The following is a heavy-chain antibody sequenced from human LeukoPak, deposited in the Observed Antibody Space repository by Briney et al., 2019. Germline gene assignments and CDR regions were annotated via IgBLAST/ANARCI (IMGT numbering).Heavy chain of an antibody. J-gene: IGHJ4*02. Sequence: GESLKISCKGSGYSFTSYWIGWVRQLPGKGLEWMGIIYPDDSDTRYSPSFQGQVTISADKSISTAYLQWSSLKASDTAMYYCARLLGYCSGGSCYSEAPDYWGQGTLVTVSS. CDR2: IYPDDSDT. CDR1: GYSFTSYW. V-gene: IGHV5-51*01. CDR3: ARLLGYCSGGSCYSEAPDY. D-gene: IGHD2-15*01.